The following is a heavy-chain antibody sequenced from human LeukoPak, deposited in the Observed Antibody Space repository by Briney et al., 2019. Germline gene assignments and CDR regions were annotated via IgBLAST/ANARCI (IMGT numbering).Heavy chain of an antibody. D-gene: IGHD6-19*01. CDR3: ARADGAVAAIFDY. CDR1: GFTFSDYY. V-gene: IGHV3-11*01. Sequence: GGSLRLSCAASGFTFSDYYMNWIRQAPGKGLEWVSCISSNGSTIYYTDSVKGRFPIPRDNAKNSLYLQMNSLRVEDTAVYYCARADGAVAAIFDYWGQGNLVTVSS. J-gene: IGHJ4*02. CDR2: ISSNGSTI.